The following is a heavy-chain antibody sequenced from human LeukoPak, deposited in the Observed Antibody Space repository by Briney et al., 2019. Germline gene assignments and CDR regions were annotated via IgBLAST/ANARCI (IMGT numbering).Heavy chain of an antibody. CDR2: INHSGST. Sequence: PSETLSLTCAVYGGSFSGYYWSWIRQPPGKGLEWIGEINHSGSTNYNPSLKSRVTISVDTSKNQFSLKLSSVTAADTAVYYCARGVAGGSFWMDVWGKGPRSPSPQ. CDR1: GGSFSGYY. D-gene: IGHD3-10*01. CDR3: ARGVAGGSFWMDV. J-gene: IGHJ6*01. V-gene: IGHV4-34*01.